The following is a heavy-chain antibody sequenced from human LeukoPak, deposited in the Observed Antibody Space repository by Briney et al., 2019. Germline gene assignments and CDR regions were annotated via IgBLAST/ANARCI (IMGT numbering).Heavy chain of an antibody. J-gene: IGHJ4*02. Sequence: SVKVSCKASGGTFSSYAISWVRQAPGQGLEWMGRIIPILGIANYAQKFQGRVTITADKSTSTAYMEVSSLRSEDTAVYYCARASGRLMTFDYWGQGTLVTVSS. V-gene: IGHV1-69*04. D-gene: IGHD3-3*01. CDR3: ARASGRLMTFDY. CDR1: GGTFSSYA. CDR2: IIPILGIA.